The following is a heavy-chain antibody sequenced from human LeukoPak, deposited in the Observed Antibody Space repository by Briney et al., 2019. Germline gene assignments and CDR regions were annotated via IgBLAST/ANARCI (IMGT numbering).Heavy chain of an antibody. CDR2: INKDASAT. CDR1: GFTFNAYW. J-gene: IGHJ4*02. D-gene: IGHD1-1*01. Sequence: GGSLRLSCEASGFTFNAYWMHWIRQAPGKGLVWVSSINKDASATRYADPVKGRFTISRDNAENTLYVEMNSLRAEDTAVYYCTRAASAYNSDYYFDYWGQGTLVTVSS. V-gene: IGHV3-74*01. CDR3: TRAASAYNSDYYFDY.